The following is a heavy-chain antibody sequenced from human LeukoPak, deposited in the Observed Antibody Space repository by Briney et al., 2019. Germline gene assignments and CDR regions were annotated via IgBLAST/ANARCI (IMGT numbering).Heavy chain of an antibody. D-gene: IGHD3-22*01. CDR3: ARIAYYYDSSGYQNTDY. V-gene: IGHV1-69*13. Sequence: SSVKVSCKASGGTFSSYAISWVRQAPGQGLEWMGGIIPIFGTANYAQRFQGRVTITADESTSTAYMELSSLRSENTAVYYCARIAYYYDSSGYQNTDYWGQGTLVTVSS. J-gene: IGHJ4*02. CDR1: GGTFSSYA. CDR2: IIPIFGTA.